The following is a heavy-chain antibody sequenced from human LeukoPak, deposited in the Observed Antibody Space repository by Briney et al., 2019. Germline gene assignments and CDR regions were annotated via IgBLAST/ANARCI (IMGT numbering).Heavy chain of an antibody. J-gene: IGHJ4*02. CDR1: GYTFTGYY. CDR3: AREDYYDSGSNDY. D-gene: IGHD3-22*01. Sequence: GASVKVSCKASGYTFTGYYMHWVRQAPGQGLEWMGWINPNSGGTNYAQKFQGRVTMTRDTSISTAYMELSSLRSDDTAVYYCAREDYYDSGSNDYWGQGTLVTVSS. V-gene: IGHV1-2*02. CDR2: INPNSGGT.